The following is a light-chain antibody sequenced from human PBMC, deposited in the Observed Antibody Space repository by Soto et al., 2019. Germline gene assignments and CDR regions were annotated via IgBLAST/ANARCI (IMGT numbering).Light chain of an antibody. CDR3: RQYGSSRA. V-gene: IGKV3-20*01. CDR2: GAS. Sequence: PGEKATLSCRASQSVSSSYLAWYQQKPGQAPRLLIYGASSRATGIPDRFSGSGSGTDFTLTISRLEPEDFAVYYCRQYGSSRAFGQGTKVDIK. J-gene: IGKJ1*01. CDR1: QSVSSSY.